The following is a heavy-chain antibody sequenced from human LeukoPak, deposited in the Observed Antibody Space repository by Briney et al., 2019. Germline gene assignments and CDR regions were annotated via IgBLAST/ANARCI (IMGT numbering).Heavy chain of an antibody. CDR3: ARVGSGYDFFDY. CDR2: VYSSGST. V-gene: IGHV4-4*07. CDR1: GGAISGYY. D-gene: IGHD3/OR15-3a*01. Sequence: SETLSLTCTVSGGAISGYYWSWIRQPAAKGLEWLGRVYSSGSTKYNPSLESRVTMSVDTSKNQFSLKLNFVTAADTAVYYCARVGSGYDFFDYWGQGTLVTVSS. J-gene: IGHJ4*02.